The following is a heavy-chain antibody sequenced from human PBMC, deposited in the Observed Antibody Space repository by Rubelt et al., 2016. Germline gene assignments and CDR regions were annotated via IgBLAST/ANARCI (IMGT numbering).Heavy chain of an antibody. J-gene: IGHJ6*02. CDR1: GGSIPDSSYY. CDR3: ARRSRVFSDYDGMDV. Sequence: QLQLQGSGPGLVKPSETLSLTCTVSGGSIPDSSYYWGWIRQPPGKGLEWLGTIYYSGSTYYNPSLKRRGSISVDTSKNQFSPVLGSVTAADTDVYYCARRSRVFSDYDGMDVWGQGTTVTVSS. V-gene: IGHV4-39*01. D-gene: IGHD2-8*01. CDR2: IYYSGST.